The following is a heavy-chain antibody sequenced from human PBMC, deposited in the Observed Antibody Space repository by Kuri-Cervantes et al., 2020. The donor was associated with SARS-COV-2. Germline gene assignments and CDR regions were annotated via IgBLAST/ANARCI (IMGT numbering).Heavy chain of an antibody. Sequence: SVKVSCKASGGTFSSYAISWVRQAPGQGLEWMGWIIPIFGTANYAQKFQGRVTITADESTSTAYMELSSLRSEDTAVYYCARPTNDFCRMDVWGQGTTVTVSS. J-gene: IGHJ6*02. CDR2: IIPIFGTA. CDR1: GGTFSSYA. V-gene: IGHV1-69*13. D-gene: IGHD2-8*01. CDR3: ARPTNDFCRMDV.